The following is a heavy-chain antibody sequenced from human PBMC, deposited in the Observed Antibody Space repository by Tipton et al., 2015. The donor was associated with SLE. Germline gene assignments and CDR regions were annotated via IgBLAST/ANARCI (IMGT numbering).Heavy chain of an antibody. D-gene: IGHD1-26*01. J-gene: IGHJ4*02. Sequence: QLVQSGGGVVQPGGSLRLSCVASGFTFSNYAFHWVRRAPGKGLEWVAYFSSSGNTISYADSVKGRFTIFRDNAKNSLYLQMNRLRAEDTALYYCAAAPRVVGIDKGGVGDHWGQGTLVTVSS. V-gene: IGHV3-48*03. CDR3: AAAPRVVGIDKGGVGDH. CDR1: GFTFSNYA. CDR2: FSSSGNTI.